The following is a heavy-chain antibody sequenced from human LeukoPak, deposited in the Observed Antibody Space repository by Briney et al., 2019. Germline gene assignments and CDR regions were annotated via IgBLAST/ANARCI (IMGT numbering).Heavy chain of an antibody. CDR2: ITPGGGDA. Sequence: GGSLTLFCATCGFTFYNFWMLWVRQAPGKGRVWVSRITPGGGDAAYMVSVRGRFTISRDNAKHTLYLQMNSLGAEDVSVFLCARGVYPTTINDLNYWGKDTLVTVSS. V-gene: IGHV3-74*03. J-gene: IGHJ4*02. CDR3: ARGVYPTTINDLNY. D-gene: IGHD3-3*01. CDR1: GFTFYNFW.